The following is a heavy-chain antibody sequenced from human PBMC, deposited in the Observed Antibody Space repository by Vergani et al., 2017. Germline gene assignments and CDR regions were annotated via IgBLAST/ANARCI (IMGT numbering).Heavy chain of an antibody. CDR1: GFTFSSYG. CDR2: ISYDGSNK. D-gene: IGHD2-2*02. J-gene: IGHJ6*02. Sequence: QVQLVESGGGVVQPGRSLRLSCAASGFTFSSYGMHWVRQAPGKGLEWVAVISYDGSNKYYADSVKCRFTISRDNSKNTLYLQMNSLRAEDTAVYYCANLYYCSSTSFYKPDYYYGMDVWGQGTTVTVSS. V-gene: IGHV3-30*18. CDR3: ANLYYCSSTSFYKPDYYYGMDV.